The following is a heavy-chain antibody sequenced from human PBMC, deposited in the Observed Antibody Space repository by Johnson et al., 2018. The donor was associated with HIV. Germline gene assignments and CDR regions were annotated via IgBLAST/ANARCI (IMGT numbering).Heavy chain of an antibody. CDR3: ARSRGGYYYDSSGVRGAFDI. D-gene: IGHD3-22*01. CDR1: GFIFSSYA. CDR2: ISYDGSNK. V-gene: IGHV3-30-3*01. Sequence: QVQLVESGGGVVQPGKSLRLSCAASGFIFSSYAMHWVRQAPGKGLEWVAVISYDGSNKYYADSVKGRFTISRDNSKNTLYLQMNSLRAEDTAVYYCARSRGGYYYDSSGVRGAFDIWGQGTMVTVSS. J-gene: IGHJ3*02.